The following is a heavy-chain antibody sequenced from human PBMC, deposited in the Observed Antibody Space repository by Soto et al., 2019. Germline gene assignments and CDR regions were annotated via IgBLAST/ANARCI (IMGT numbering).Heavy chain of an antibody. CDR1: GFFVSSNY. Sequence: GSLRLSCAASGFFVSSNYMSWVRQAPGKGLEWVSVIYSGGSTYYADSVKGRLIVSRDNSKNTVYLQMKSLRAEDTAVYYCARGATSDYWGQGTLVTVSS. J-gene: IGHJ4*02. CDR2: IYSGGST. V-gene: IGHV3-53*01. CDR3: ARGATSDY.